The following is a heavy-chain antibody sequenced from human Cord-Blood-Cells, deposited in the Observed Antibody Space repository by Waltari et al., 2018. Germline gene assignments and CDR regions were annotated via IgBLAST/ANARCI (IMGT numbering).Heavy chain of an antibody. CDR3: ARDIGFWSGYHNPGAFDI. D-gene: IGHD3-3*01. V-gene: IGHV1-18*01. Sequence: QFQLVQSGAEVKKPGASSKVSCNASGSAFTIYGISWVRPAPAQGLEWMGWISAYNGNTNYAQKLQGRVTMTTDTSTSTAYMELRSLRSDDTAVYYCARDIGFWSGYHNPGAFDIWGQGTMVTVSS. CDR1: GSAFTIYG. CDR2: ISAYNGNT. J-gene: IGHJ3*02.